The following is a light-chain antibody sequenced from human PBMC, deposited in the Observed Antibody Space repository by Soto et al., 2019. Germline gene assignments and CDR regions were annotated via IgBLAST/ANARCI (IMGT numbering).Light chain of an antibody. CDR1: QSVSSD. J-gene: IGKJ4*01. CDR3: QQRSKWPLT. CDR2: DAS. Sequence: EIMLTQSPVTLSLSPGERATLSCRASQSVSSDLAWYQQKPGQAPRLLIYDASNRATGIPARFSGSGSGTYFTLTISSLEPEDLAVYYCQQRSKWPLTFGGGTKVEIK. V-gene: IGKV3-11*01.